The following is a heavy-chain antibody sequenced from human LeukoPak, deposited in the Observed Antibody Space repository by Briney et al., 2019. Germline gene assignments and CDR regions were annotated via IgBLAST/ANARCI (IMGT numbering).Heavy chain of an antibody. CDR3: AREISRSGYSGYDIHFDY. V-gene: IGHV3-7*01. CDR2: IKQDGSEK. J-gene: IGHJ4*02. D-gene: IGHD5-12*01. Sequence: GGSLRLSCAASGSTFSSYWMSWVRQAPGKGLEWVANIKQDGSEKYYVDSVKGRFTISRDNAKNSLYLQMNSLRAEDTAVYYCAREISRSGYSGYDIHFDYWGQGTLVTVSS. CDR1: GSTFSSYW.